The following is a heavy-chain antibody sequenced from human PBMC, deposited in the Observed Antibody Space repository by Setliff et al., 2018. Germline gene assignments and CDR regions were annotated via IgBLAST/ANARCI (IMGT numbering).Heavy chain of an antibody. CDR1: GGSISSYY. CDR3: LRIRLVPHGHS. CDR2: ISPSGST. J-gene: IGHJ4*02. Sequence: KTSETLSLTCTVSGGSISSYYWSWIRQPPGKGLEWIGYISPSGSTTYNPSLKSRVTISVDTSKNHFSLRLSSVAATDTAVYYCLRIRLVPHGHSWGQGTLVTVSS. V-gene: IGHV4-4*08. D-gene: IGHD2-15*01.